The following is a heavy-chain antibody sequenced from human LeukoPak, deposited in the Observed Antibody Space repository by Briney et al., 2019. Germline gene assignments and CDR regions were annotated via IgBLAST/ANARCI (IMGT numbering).Heavy chain of an antibody. D-gene: IGHD4-11*01. CDR1: GFTFTTSA. CDR3: AAGGPADYRSIYDYGMDF. Sequence: SVTVSCKASGFTFTTSAVQWVRQARGQRLEWIGWIFVGSGNTNYAQKFQERVINTRDMSTSTAYMELSSVRSEDTAVYYCAAGGPADYRSIYDYGMDFWGRGTTVTVSS. CDR2: IFVGSGNT. V-gene: IGHV1-58*01. J-gene: IGHJ6*04.